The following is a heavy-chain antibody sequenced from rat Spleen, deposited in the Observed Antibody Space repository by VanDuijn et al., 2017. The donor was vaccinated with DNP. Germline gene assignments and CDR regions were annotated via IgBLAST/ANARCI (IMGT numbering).Heavy chain of an antibody. CDR3: ARWTRYFDG. Sequence: QLQESDPGLWKPSTSLSLTFSFTGYSITSNSVAWIRGFPGNKMEWIEHISYRDSTRYNPSLKSRISITRDTSKHQCFLHLNSVTTEDTATYFCARWTRYFDGWGQGVMVTVSS. D-gene: IGHD1-4*01. J-gene: IGHJ2*01. V-gene: IGHV3-1*01. CDR1: GYSITSNS. CDR2: ISYRDST.